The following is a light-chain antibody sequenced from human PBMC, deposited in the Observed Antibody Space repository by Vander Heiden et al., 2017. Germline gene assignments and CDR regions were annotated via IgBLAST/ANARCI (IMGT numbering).Light chain of an antibody. V-gene: IGLV1-51*01. J-gene: IGLJ3*02. CDR1: SSNIGNNY. CDR2: DNN. Sequence: SQPPPASAASRQRKVTISCSGSSSNIGNNYVSWYQQFQGTTPKLLIYDNNKRPSGIPDRFSGSKSGTSATLGITGLQTGDEADYYCSTWDTSLSSVVFGGGTKVTVL. CDR3: STWDTSLSSVV.